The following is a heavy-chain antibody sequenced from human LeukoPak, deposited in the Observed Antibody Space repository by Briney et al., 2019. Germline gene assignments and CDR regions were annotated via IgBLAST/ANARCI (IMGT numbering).Heavy chain of an antibody. CDR1: GGTFTSYA. D-gene: IGHD6-13*01. CDR2: IIPIFGTA. J-gene: IGHJ2*01. CDR3: AGSSSSDWYFDL. Sequence: SVKLSCKASGGTFTSYAISWVRQAPGQGLGWMGGIIPIFGTANYAQKFQGRVTITTDESTSTAYMERSSLRSEDTAVYYCAGSSSSDWYFDLWGRGTLVTVSS. V-gene: IGHV1-69*05.